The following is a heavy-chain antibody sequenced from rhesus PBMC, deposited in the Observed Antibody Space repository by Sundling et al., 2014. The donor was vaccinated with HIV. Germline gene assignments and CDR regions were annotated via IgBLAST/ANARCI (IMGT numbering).Heavy chain of an antibody. CDR3: ARVGLYCRDGVCYWGHFDS. J-gene: IGHJ4*01. Sequence: QVQLQESGPGLVKPSETLSLTCTVSGGSMSGGYGWAWVRQAPGRGLEWVGSVYSDTGNTYYNPSLKSRVTISTDTSRNHFSLRLRSVAAGDTAVYYCARVGLYCRDGVCYWGHFDSWGQGVLVTVSS. CDR2: VYSDTGNT. CDR1: GGSMSGGYG. D-gene: IGHD2-39*02. V-gene: IGHV4-143*01.